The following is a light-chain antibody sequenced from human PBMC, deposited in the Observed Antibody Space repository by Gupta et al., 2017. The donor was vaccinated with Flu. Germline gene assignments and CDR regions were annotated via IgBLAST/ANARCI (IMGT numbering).Light chain of an antibody. CDR3: FSTDSSGNHRV. CDR2: EDT. CDR1: ALPKKY. Sequence: SYELTQPPSVSVSTGQTSRITCSGDALPKKYAYWYQQKSGQAPVLVIYEDTKRPSGILTRFSGSSAGTMASLTISEAQVEDEADYYCFSTDSSGNHRVFGGGTKLTVL. V-gene: IGLV3-10*01. J-gene: IGLJ3*02.